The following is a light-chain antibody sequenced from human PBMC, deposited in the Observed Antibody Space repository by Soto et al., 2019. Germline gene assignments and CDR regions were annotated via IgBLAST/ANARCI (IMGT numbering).Light chain of an antibody. Sequence: QSVLTQPPSASGSPGQSVTISCTGTSSDVGGYNYVSWYQQHPGKAPKLMIYEGSKRPSGVSNRFSGSKSGNTASLTISGLQAEDEADYYCCSYAGSSTYYVFGTGTKVTVL. CDR3: CSYAGSSTYYV. J-gene: IGLJ1*01. CDR1: SSDVGGYNY. CDR2: EGS. V-gene: IGLV2-23*01.